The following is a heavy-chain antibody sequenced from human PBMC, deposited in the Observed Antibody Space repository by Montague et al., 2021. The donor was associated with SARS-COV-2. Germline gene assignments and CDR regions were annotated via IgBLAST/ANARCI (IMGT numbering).Heavy chain of an antibody. CDR1: GFSLSTSGVC. D-gene: IGHD6-19*01. Sequence: VKPTQTLTLTCTFSGFSLSTSGVCVGWIRQPPGKSLEWLALIXXXXDXRYSPSLKSRLTITKDTSNNQVVLTMTNMDPVDTATYYCAHRPGIAVAGGAFDIWGQGTMVTVSS. CDR2: IXXXXDX. CDR3: AHRPGIAVAGGAFDI. V-gene: IGHV2-5*01. J-gene: IGHJ3*02.